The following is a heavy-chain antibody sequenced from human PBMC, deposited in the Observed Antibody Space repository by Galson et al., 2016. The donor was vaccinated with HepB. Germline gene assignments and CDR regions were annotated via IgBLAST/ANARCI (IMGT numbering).Heavy chain of an antibody. Sequence: SLRLSCATSGFPFRTTSMYWVRQPLGKGLEWVATIGTGSNIHYADFVRGRFIASRDNARKTVYLQMDNVRVEDTAKYRCVTCLAAHFDQWGQGTRVTDSS. D-gene: IGHD3-16*01. J-gene: IGHJ4*02. CDR1: GFPFRTTS. CDR3: VTCLAAHFDQ. V-gene: IGHV3-23*01. CDR2: IGTGSNI.